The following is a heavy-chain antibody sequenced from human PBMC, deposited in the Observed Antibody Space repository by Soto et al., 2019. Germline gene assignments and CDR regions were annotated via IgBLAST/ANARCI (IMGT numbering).Heavy chain of an antibody. CDR3: AKVVPAENYYYYYGMDV. CDR2: IIPIFGTA. Sequence: SVKVSCKASGGTFSSYAISWVRQAPGQGLEWMGGIIPIFGTANYAQKFQGRVTITADKSTSTAYMELSSLRSEDTAVYYCAKVVPAENYYYYYGMDVCGQGTTVTVYS. J-gene: IGHJ6*02. CDR1: GGTFSSYA. D-gene: IGHD2-2*01. V-gene: IGHV1-69*06.